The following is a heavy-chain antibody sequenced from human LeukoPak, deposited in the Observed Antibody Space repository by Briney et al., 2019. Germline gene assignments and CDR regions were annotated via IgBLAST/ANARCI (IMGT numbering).Heavy chain of an antibody. CDR3: GKSVAGDAYFDY. J-gene: IGHJ4*02. D-gene: IGHD6-19*01. V-gene: IGHV3-30*18. Sequence: GGSLRLSCAASGFTFSSYGMHWVRQAPGKGLEWVAVISYDGSNKYYADSVKGRFTISRDNSKNTLYLQMNSLRAEDTAVYYCGKSVAGDAYFDYWGQGTLVTVSA. CDR2: ISYDGSNK. CDR1: GFTFSSYG.